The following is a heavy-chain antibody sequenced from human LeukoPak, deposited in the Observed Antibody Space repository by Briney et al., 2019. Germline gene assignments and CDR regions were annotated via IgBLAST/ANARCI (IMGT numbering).Heavy chain of an antibody. Sequence: SETLSLTCTVSGGSISSYYWSWIRQPPGKGLEWLGRIYTSGSTNYNSSLKSRVTISIDTSKNQFSLRLTSVTAADTAVYYCARHRGLRFNWFDPWGQGTLVTVSS. CDR2: IYTSGST. D-gene: IGHD6-25*01. CDR1: GGSISSYY. J-gene: IGHJ5*02. CDR3: ARHRGLRFNWFDP. V-gene: IGHV4-4*08.